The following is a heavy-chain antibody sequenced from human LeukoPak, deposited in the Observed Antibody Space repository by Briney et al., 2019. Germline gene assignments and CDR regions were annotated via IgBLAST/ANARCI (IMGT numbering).Heavy chain of an antibody. V-gene: IGHV3-23*01. J-gene: IGHJ4*02. D-gene: IGHD2-15*01. CDR3: AKDKASVAAKGPFDY. CDR1: EFTFSNYA. Sequence: PGGSLGLSCAASEFTFSNYAMTWVRQAPGKGLEWVSSISGSGASTYYADSVKGRFTISRDNSKNTLYLQFNSLRAEDTAVYYCAKDKASVAAKGPFDYWGQGTLVTVSS. CDR2: ISGSGAST.